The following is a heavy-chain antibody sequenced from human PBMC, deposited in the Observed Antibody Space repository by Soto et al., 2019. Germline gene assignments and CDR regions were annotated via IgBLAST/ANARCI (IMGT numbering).Heavy chain of an antibody. V-gene: IGHV4-39*01. CDR3: ASPKNSVGSGIAVAGTAFDI. Sequence: SETLSLTCTVSGGSISSSSYYWGWIRQPPGKGLEWIGSIYYSGSTYYNPSLKSRVTISVDTSKNQFSLKLSSVTAADTAVYYCASPKNSVGSGIAVAGTAFDIWGQGTMVTVSS. D-gene: IGHD6-19*01. CDR2: IYYSGST. J-gene: IGHJ3*02. CDR1: GGSISSSSYY.